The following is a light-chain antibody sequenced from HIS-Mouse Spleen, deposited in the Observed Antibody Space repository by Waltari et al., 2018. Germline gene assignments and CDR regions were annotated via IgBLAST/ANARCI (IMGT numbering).Light chain of an antibody. J-gene: IGKJ2*01. Sequence: DVVMTQSPLSLPVTLGQPASISCRSSQSLVHSDGNTYLNWFQQRPGQSPRRLIYKVSNRDSGVPDRFSGSGSGTDFTLKISRVEADDVGVYYCMQGTHWPKTFGQGTKLEIK. V-gene: IGKV2-30*02. CDR2: KVS. CDR1: QSLVHSDGNTY. CDR3: MQGTHWPKT.